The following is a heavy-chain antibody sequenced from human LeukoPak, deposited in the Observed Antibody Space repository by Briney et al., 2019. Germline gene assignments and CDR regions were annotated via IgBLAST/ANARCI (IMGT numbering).Heavy chain of an antibody. Sequence: SETLSLTCAVYGGSFSGYYWSWIRQPPGKGLEWIGEINHSGSTNYNPSLKSRVTISVDTSKNQFSLKLSSVTAADTAVYYCARGYGSGSYYNKRFYYYYYMDVWGKGTTVTVSS. D-gene: IGHD3-10*01. CDR1: GGSFSGYY. CDR2: INHSGST. J-gene: IGHJ6*03. V-gene: IGHV4-34*01. CDR3: ARGYGSGSYYNKRFYYYYYMDV.